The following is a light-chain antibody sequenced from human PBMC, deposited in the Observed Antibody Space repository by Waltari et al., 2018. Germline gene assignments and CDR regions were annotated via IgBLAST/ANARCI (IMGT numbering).Light chain of an antibody. CDR1: HDIDRW. CDR2: ETS. Sequence: DFQMTQSPSFVSASVGDRVPMTCRASHDIDRWLAWFQQKPGKATKLLIHETSRLQSGVSSRFSGSGYGTDFTLTISSLQSEDVATYYCQQANRYPMPFGGGTRVEIK. V-gene: IGKV1-12*01. J-gene: IGKJ4*01. CDR3: QQANRYPMP.